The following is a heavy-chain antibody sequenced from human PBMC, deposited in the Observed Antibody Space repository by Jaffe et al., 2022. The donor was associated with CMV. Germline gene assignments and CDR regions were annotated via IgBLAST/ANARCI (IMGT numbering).Heavy chain of an antibody. CDR1: GFTFSSYG. V-gene: IGHV3-33*01. CDR2: IWYDGSNK. Sequence: QVQLVESGGGVVQPGRSLRLSCAASGFTFSSYGMHWVRQAPGKGLEWVAVIWYDGSNKYYADSVKGRFTISRDNSKNTLYLQMNSLRAEDTAVYYCARVRGGYCSGGSCYGYYFDYWGQGTLVTVSS. CDR3: ARVRGGYCSGGSCYGYYFDY. J-gene: IGHJ4*02. D-gene: IGHD2-15*01.